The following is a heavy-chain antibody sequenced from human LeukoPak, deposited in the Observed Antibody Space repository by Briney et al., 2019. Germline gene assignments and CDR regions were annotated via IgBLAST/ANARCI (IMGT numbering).Heavy chain of an antibody. J-gene: IGHJ5*02. CDR2: ISWNSGSI. D-gene: IGHD3-10*01. CDR1: GFTFDDYA. CDR3: AKDTAMMWGVRGKTGFDP. V-gene: IGHV3-9*01. Sequence: PGRSLRLSCAASGFTFDDYAMHWVRQAPGKGLEWVSGISWNSGSIGYADSVKGRFTISRDNAKNSLYLQMNSLRAEDTALYYCAKDTAMMWGVRGKTGFDPWGQGTLVTVSS.